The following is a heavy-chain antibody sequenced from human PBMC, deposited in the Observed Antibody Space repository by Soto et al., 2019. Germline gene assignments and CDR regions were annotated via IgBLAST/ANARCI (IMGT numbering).Heavy chain of an antibody. D-gene: IGHD3-10*01. CDR1: GFTFRDYA. Sequence: EVQLLESGGALGQPGGSLRLSCEVSGFTFRDYAMSWVRQAPGKGLEWVSTVSGSLDSAYYSDAVKGRFTVSRDHSRNVLYLQMDSLRGEDTGVYYCAKDSGLSGDFGILIHAFDIWGQGTLVTVSS. CDR2: VSGSLDSA. J-gene: IGHJ3*02. V-gene: IGHV3-23*01. CDR3: AKDSGLSGDFGILIHAFDI.